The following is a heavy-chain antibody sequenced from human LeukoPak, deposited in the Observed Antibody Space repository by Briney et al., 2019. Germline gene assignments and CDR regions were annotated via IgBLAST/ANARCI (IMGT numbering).Heavy chain of an antibody. CDR2: IKQDGSEK. CDR1: GFTFSSYW. V-gene: IGHV3-7*01. J-gene: IGHJ3*02. CDR3: ARERYSTIQNDGLDM. Sequence: GGSLRLSCAASGFTFSSYWMSWVRQAPGKGLEWVANIKQDGSEKYYVDSVKGRFTISRDNAKNSLYLQMNSLRAEDTAVYYCARERYSTIQNDGLDMWGQGTMVTVSS. D-gene: IGHD5-18*01.